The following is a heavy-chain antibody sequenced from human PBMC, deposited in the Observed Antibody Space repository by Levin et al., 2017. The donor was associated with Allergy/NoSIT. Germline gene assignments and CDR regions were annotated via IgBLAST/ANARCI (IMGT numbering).Heavy chain of an antibody. V-gene: IGHV3-7*01. D-gene: IGHD2-15*01. CDR1: GFTFSSYW. Sequence: QAGGSLRLSCAASGFTFSSYWMSWVRQAPGKGLEWVANINQDGSENNYVDSVKGRFTISRDNAGNSLYLQMNSLRAEDTAVYYCAREGRPGGVAGFQYWGQGTLVTVSS. CDR3: AREGRPGGVAGFQY. CDR2: INQDGSEN. J-gene: IGHJ1*01.